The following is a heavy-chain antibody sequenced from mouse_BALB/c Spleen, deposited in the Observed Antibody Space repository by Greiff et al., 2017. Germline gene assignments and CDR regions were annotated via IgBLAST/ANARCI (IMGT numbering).Heavy chain of an antibody. J-gene: IGHJ2*01. CDR1: GFTFSSYA. D-gene: IGHD1-2*01. Sequence: DVMLVESGGGLVKPGGSLKLSCAASGFTFSSYAMSWVRQTPEKRLEWVASISSGGSTYYPDSVKGRFTISRDNARNILYLQMSSLRSEDTAMYYCARGGITTAFFDYWGQGTTLTVSS. CDR2: ISSGGST. CDR3: ARGGITTAFFDY. V-gene: IGHV5-6-5*01.